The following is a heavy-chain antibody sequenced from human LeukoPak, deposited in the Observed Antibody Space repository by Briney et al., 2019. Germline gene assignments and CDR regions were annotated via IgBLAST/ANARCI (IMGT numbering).Heavy chain of an antibody. D-gene: IGHD3-10*02. V-gene: IGHV3-48*03. CDR2: ISSSGSTI. J-gene: IGHJ6*04. CDR1: GFTFSSYE. CDR3: XXLGITMIGGV. Sequence: GGSLRLSCAASGFTFSSYEMNWVRQAPGKGLEWVSYISSSGSTIYYADSVKGRFTISRDNAKNSLYLQMNSLRAEDTAVYSXXXLGITMIGGVWGKGTTVTISS.